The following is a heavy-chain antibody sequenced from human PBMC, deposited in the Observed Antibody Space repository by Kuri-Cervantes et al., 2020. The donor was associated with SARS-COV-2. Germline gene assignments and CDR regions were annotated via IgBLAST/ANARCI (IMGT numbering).Heavy chain of an antibody. D-gene: IGHD6-6*01. CDR2: ISSSSNYI. V-gene: IGHV3-21*03. J-gene: IGHJ6*03. CDR3: ARDGSRYSTSSFNYYYYMDV. CDR1: GFTISSYS. Sequence: GESLKISCAASGFTISSYSMNWVRQAPGKGLEWVSFISSSSNYIYYADSLKSRFTISRDNAKNSLYLQMNSPRAEDTAVYYCARDGSRYSTSSFNYYYYMDVWGKGTTVTVSS.